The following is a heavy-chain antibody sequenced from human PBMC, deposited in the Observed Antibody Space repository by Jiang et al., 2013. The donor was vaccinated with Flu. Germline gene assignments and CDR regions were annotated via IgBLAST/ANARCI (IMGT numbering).Heavy chain of an antibody. CDR3: ATGDIVSAELGYYYYGLDV. V-gene: IGHV4-39*07. J-gene: IGHJ6*02. D-gene: IGHD5/OR15-5a*01. CDR2: SIIVGAP. Sequence: SISSDDFYWGWIRQPPGRGWTGLGVSIIVGAPTTTRPSRVASTISVDTSKNQFSLELNSVTAADTAVYYCATGDIVSAELGYYYYGLDVWGQGTTVSVSS. CDR1: SISSDDFY.